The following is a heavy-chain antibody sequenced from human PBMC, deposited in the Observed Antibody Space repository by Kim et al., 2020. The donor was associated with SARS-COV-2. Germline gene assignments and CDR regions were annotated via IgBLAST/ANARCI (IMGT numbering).Heavy chain of an antibody. Sequence: GGSLRLSCAASGFTFSSYSMNWVRQAPGKGLEWVSSISSSSSYIYYADSVKGRFTISRDNAKNSLYLQMNSLRAEDTAVYYCAREGDIVVVGMNRVFDPWGQGTLVTVSS. CDR2: ISSSSSYI. CDR1: GFTFSSYS. V-gene: IGHV3-21*01. J-gene: IGHJ5*02. CDR3: AREGDIVVVGMNRVFDP. D-gene: IGHD2-2*01.